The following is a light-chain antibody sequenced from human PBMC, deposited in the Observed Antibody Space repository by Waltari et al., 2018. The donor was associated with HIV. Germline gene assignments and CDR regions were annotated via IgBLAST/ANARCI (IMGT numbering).Light chain of an antibody. CDR3: AAWDDSLNGAI. J-gene: IGLJ2*01. CDR2: NNS. CDR1: SSNIGSHT. Sequence: QSVLTQPPSASGTPGQRVTISCSGSSSNIGSHTVSWYQHVPGTAPKLLIYNNSQRPSGVPDRFSGSKSDTSASLAISGLQSDDEAAYFCAAWDDSLNGAIFGGGTKLTVL. V-gene: IGLV1-44*01.